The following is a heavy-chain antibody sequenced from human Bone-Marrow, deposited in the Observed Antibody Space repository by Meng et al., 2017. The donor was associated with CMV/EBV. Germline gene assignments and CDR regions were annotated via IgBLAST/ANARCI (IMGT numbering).Heavy chain of an antibody. CDR1: GGSVSGYY. V-gene: IGHV4-34*01. J-gene: IGHJ4*02. CDR3: ARGGVVVNGAPFDY. CDR2: IDRGGRT. Sequence: QVVVQEWGAGEVEGCAARAPPCAADGGSVSGYYGGGIRGPGGKGGGWGGEIDRGGRTNYNPSLKSRVTISVDTSKTQFSLKLSSVTAADTAVYYCARGGVVVNGAPFDYWGQGTLVTVSS. D-gene: IGHD3-22*01.